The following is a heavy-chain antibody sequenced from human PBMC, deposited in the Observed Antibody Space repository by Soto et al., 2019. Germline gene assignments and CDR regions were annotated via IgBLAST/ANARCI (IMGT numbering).Heavy chain of an antibody. CDR3: ARVPLSGDDILTGFWFDP. Sequence: SETLSLTCTVSGGSISSYYWSWIRQPPGKGLEWIGYIYYSGSTNYNPSLKSRDNISIDTSKNQFSLKLSFVTAADTVVFYCARVPLSGDDILTGFWFDPWGQGTLVTVS. CDR1: GGSISSYY. J-gene: IGHJ5*02. D-gene: IGHD3-9*01. V-gene: IGHV4-59*01. CDR2: IYYSGST.